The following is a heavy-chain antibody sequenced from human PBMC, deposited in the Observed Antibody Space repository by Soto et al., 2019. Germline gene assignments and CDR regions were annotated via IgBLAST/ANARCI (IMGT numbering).Heavy chain of an antibody. CDR2: ISYDGSNK. D-gene: IGHD2-15*01. J-gene: IGHJ5*02. Sequence: GGSLRLSCAASGFTFSNAWMNWVRQAPGKGLEWVAVISYDGSNKYYADSVKGRFTISRDNSKNTLYLQMNSLRAEDTAVYYCARDKGALGYCSGGSCHRPFDPWGQGTLVTVSS. V-gene: IGHV3-30-3*01. CDR3: ARDKGALGYCSGGSCHRPFDP. CDR1: GFTFSNAW.